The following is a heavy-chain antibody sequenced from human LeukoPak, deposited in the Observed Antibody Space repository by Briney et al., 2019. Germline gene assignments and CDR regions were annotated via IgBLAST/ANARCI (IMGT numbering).Heavy chain of an antibody. V-gene: IGHV4-59*01. CDR1: GVSLSRYD. D-gene: IGHD1-1*01. CDR3: AGYNRYYFDY. Sequence: PSETLSLTCAVSGVSLSRYDWSWIRQPPGKGLEWIGDIYYSGSTNYNPSLKSRVTISVDTSKNQISLKLSSVTAADTAVYYCAGYNRYYFDYWGQGTLVTVSS. J-gene: IGHJ4*02. CDR2: IYYSGST.